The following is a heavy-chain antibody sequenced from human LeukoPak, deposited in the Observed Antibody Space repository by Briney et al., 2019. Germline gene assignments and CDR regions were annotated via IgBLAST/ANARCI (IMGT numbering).Heavy chain of an antibody. CDR1: GYSFTTSW. D-gene: IGHD1-26*01. CDR2: IYAGDSDT. Sequence: GESLKISCKESGYSFTTSWIGWVRQMPGKGLEWMGIIYAGDSDTTYSPSFQGQVTISADKSISTAYLQWSSLKASDTAMYYCARLFGSYLSAFDIWGLGTMVTVSS. V-gene: IGHV5-51*01. J-gene: IGHJ3*02. CDR3: ARLFGSYLSAFDI.